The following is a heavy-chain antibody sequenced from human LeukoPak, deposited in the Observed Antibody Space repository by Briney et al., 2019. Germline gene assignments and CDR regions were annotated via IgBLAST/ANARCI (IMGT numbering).Heavy chain of an antibody. CDR2: IKSKTDGGTT. Sequence: GGSLRLSCAASGFTFTNAYMTWVRQAPGKGLEWVGRIKSKTDGGTTDYAAPVKGRFTISRDESKNTVYLEMNSLKTEDTAVYYCTTTSYGANVYWGQGTLVTASS. CDR3: TTTSYGANVY. CDR1: GFTFTNAY. D-gene: IGHD4-17*01. J-gene: IGHJ4*02. V-gene: IGHV3-15*01.